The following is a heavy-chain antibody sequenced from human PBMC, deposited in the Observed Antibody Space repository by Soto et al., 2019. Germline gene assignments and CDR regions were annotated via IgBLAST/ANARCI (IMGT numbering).Heavy chain of an antibody. CDR1: GYTLTDLF. Sequence: QVQVVQSGAEVKTPGASVKVSCKISGYTLTDLFIHWVPQAPGKGLEWMGGFDPEDGEALYAQNFRGRVTMTEDRSTDTVYMELSSLRAEDTAIFYCAILAHSALACDIFYFDYWGQGTLVTVSS. CDR2: FDPEDGEA. D-gene: IGHD2-15*01. J-gene: IGHJ4*02. V-gene: IGHV1-24*01. CDR3: AILAHSALACDIFYFDY.